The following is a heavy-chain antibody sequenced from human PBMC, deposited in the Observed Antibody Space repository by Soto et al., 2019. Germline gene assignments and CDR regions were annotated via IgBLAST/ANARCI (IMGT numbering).Heavy chain of an antibody. D-gene: IGHD4-17*01. CDR2: IYSGGST. CDR1: GFTVSSNY. Sequence: GGSLRLSCGASGFTVSSNYMSWVRQAPGKGLEWVSVIYSGGSTYYADSVKGRFTISRDNSKNTLYLQMNSLRAEDTAVYYCARLDYGETNYFDYWGQGTLVTVSS. J-gene: IGHJ4*02. V-gene: IGHV3-66*04. CDR3: ARLDYGETNYFDY.